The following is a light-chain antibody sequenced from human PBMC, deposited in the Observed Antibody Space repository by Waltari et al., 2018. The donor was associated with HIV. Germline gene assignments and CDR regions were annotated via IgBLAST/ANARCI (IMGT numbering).Light chain of an antibody. V-gene: IGLV1-40*01. CDR3: QSYDSALSGSV. Sequence: QSVLTQPPSVSGAPGQRVTISCTGSSSNIGAGYDVHWYQQLPATAPKLVIYANDNRPSVVPDRFSGSKSGTSASLASTGLQAEDDSYYYCQSYDSALSGSVFGGGTKLTVL. J-gene: IGLJ2*01. CDR1: SSNIGAGYD. CDR2: AND.